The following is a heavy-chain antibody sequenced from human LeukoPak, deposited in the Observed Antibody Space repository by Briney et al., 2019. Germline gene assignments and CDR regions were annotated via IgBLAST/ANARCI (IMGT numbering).Heavy chain of an antibody. CDR1: GGSISSYY. J-gene: IGHJ4*02. CDR2: IYYSGST. Sequence: SETLSLTCTVSGGSISSYYWSWIRQPPGKGLEWIGYIYYSGSTNYNPSLKSRVIISVDTSKNQFSLKLTSETAADTAVYYCARVEVTSSWYSIDYWGQGILVTVSS. V-gene: IGHV4-59*01. D-gene: IGHD6-13*01. CDR3: ARVEVTSSWYSIDY.